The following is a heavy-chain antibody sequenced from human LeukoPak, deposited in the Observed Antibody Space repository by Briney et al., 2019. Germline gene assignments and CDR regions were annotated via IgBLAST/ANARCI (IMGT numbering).Heavy chain of an antibody. CDR2: INSNSGGT. CDR1: GYTFSDYH. V-gene: IGHV1-2*02. CDR3: AKDLPSSYDYDTSGYYFVGYFFYMDV. D-gene: IGHD3-22*01. Sequence: ASVKVSCKASGYTFSDYHIHWLRQAPGQGHEWLGWINSNSGGTHYAQKFQGRVTMTRDPSITTAYMELSRLQSDDTAVYYCAKDLPSSYDYDTSGYYFVGYFFYMDVWGKGTTVTVSS. J-gene: IGHJ6*03.